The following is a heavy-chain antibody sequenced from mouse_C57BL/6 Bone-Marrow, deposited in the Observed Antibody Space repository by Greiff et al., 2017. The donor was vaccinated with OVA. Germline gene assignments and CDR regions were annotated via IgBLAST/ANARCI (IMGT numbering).Heavy chain of an antibody. V-gene: IGHV5-6*01. Sequence: EVKLVESGGDLVKPGGSLKLSCAASGFTFSSYGMSWVRQTPDKRLEWVATISSGGSYTYYPDSVKGRFTISRDNAKNTLYLQMRSLKSEDTAMYYCARPITTVVAPYYAMDYWGQGTSVTVSS. CDR2: ISSGGSYT. CDR1: GFTFSSYG. J-gene: IGHJ4*01. CDR3: ARPITTVVAPYYAMDY. D-gene: IGHD1-1*01.